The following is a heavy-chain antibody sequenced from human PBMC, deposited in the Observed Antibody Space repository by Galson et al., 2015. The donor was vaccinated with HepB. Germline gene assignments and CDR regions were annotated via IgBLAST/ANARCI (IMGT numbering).Heavy chain of an antibody. CDR2: FDPEDGET. CDR3: AIAPGDSSSWFLDY. J-gene: IGHJ4*02. D-gene: IGHD6-13*01. Sequence: SVKVSCKVSGYTLTELSMHWVRQAPGKGLEWMGGFDPEDGETIYAQKFQGRVTMTEDTSTDTAYMELSSLRSEDTAVYYRAIAPGDSSSWFLDYWGQGTLVTVSS. V-gene: IGHV1-24*01. CDR1: GYTLTELS.